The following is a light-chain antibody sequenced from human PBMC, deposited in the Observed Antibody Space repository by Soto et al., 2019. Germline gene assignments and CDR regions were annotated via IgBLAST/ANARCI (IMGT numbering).Light chain of an antibody. Sequence: EIVLTQSPGTLSLSPGERATLSCRASQSVSSSYLVWYQQKPGQPPRLVIYDVSNRATGIPARFSGRGSGTEFTLTISSLQSEDFAVYSCQQYNNWPLTFGQGTKVDIK. J-gene: IGKJ1*01. CDR3: QQYNNWPLT. CDR1: QSVSSSY. V-gene: IGKV3D-15*01. CDR2: DVS.